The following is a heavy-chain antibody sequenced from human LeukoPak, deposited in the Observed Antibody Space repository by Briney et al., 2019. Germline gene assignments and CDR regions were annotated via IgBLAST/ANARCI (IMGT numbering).Heavy chain of an antibody. D-gene: IGHD6-19*01. CDR1: GFTFSEYY. J-gene: IGHJ4*02. V-gene: IGHV3-11*05. Sequence: GGSLRLSCAASGFTFSEYYMSWIRQAPGKGLEWVSHITSGSSYTDYADSVKGRFTISRDNAKNSLSLQMNSLRAEDTAVYYCARVEVHSSGWYFDYWGQGTLVTVSS. CDR3: ARVEVHSSGWYFDY. CDR2: ITSGSSYT.